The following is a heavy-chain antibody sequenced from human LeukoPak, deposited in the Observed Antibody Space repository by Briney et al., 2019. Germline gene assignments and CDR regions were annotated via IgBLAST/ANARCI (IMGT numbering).Heavy chain of an antibody. CDR1: GFTFGIYA. J-gene: IGHJ4*02. Sequence: GGSLRLSCEASGFTFGIYAMHWVRQAPGKGLEYISGISSNGYSTYYANSVKGRFTISRDNSKNTLYLQMGSLRDEDMAVFYCAREATTKTGRVYYFDYWGQRTLVTVSS. D-gene: IGHD3-16*01. V-gene: IGHV3-64*01. CDR3: AREATTKTGRVYYFDY. CDR2: ISSNGYST.